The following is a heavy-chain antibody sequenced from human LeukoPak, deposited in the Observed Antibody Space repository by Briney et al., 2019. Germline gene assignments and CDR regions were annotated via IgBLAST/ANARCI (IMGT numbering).Heavy chain of an antibody. CDR2: ISGSGDST. D-gene: IGHD1-26*01. CDR3: ARDSGSYLQPTDY. CDR1: GFTVSSSF. J-gene: IGHJ4*02. Sequence: GGSLRLSCAASGFTVSSSFMSWVRQAPGKGLEWVSSISGSGDSTYYADSVKGRFTISRDNSKNTLYLQMNSLRADDTALYHCARDSGSYLQPTDYWGQGTLVTVSS. V-gene: IGHV3-23*01.